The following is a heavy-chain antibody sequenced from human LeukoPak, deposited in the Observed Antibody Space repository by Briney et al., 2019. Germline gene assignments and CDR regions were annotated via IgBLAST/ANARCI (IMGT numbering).Heavy chain of an antibody. CDR2: ISYDGSTK. CDR1: GFSFSSYS. J-gene: IGHJ4*02. V-gene: IGHV3-30*18. D-gene: IGHD1-26*01. Sequence: PGGSLRLSCAASGFSFSSYSMNWVRQAPGKGLEWVAVISYDGSTKYYADSVKGRFTISRDNSENTLYLQMNSLRAEDTAVYFCAKKKSRALAPGIDYWGQGTLVTVSS. CDR3: AKKKSRALAPGIDY.